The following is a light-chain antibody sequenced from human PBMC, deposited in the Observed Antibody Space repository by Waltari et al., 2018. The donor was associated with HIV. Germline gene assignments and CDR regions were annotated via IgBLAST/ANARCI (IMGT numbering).Light chain of an antibody. V-gene: IGLV4-60*03. CDR1: SALSSHI. Sequence: HPVLTQPSAASASLGSPVNLTCTRSSALSSHIVAWHQQQPGKAPRYLMKVERSGSYYKGGGLPDRFSGSSSGADRYLTISNLQSEDEADYYCETWDSNTWVFGGGTKLTVL. CDR3: ETWDSNTWV. J-gene: IGLJ3*02. CDR2: VERSGSY.